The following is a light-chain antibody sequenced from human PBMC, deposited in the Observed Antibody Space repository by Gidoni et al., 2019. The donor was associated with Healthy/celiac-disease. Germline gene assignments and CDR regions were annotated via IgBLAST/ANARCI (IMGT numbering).Light chain of an antibody. CDR2: DAS. V-gene: IGKV3-11*01. CDR1: QSVSSY. J-gene: IGKJ4*01. CDR3: QQRSNWPLLT. Sequence: EIVLTQSPATLSLSPGERATISCRASQSVSSYLAWYQQKPGQAPRLLIYDASNRATGIPARFSGSGSGTDFTLTISSLEPEDFAVYYCQQRSNWPLLTFGGGTKVESK.